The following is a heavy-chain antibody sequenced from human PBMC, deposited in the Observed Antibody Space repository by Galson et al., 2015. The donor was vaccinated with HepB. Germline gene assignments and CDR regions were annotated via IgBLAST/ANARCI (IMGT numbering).Heavy chain of an antibody. CDR1: GYTFTSYA. D-gene: IGHD1-26*01. Sequence: SVKVSCKASGYTFTSYAMNWVRQAPGQGLEWMGWINTNTGNPTYAQGFTGQFVFSLDTSVSTAYLQISSLKAEDTAVYYCARVQSIVGAYDAFDIWGQGTMVTVSS. CDR2: INTNTGNP. CDR3: ARVQSIVGAYDAFDI. V-gene: IGHV7-4-1*02. J-gene: IGHJ3*02.